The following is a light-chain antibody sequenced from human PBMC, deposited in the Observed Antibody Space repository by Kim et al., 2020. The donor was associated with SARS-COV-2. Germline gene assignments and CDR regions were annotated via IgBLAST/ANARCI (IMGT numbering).Light chain of an antibody. V-gene: IGLV2-14*03. CDR3: TSYRSSGYV. CDR1: SSDVGGYNY. Sequence: QSALTQPASVSGSPGQSITISCTGTSSDVGGYNYVSWYQQYPGKAPKLMIYDVFKQPSGVSNRFSGSKSGNTASLTISGLQAEDEADYYCTSYRSSGYVFGTGTKVTVL. CDR2: DVF. J-gene: IGLJ1*01.